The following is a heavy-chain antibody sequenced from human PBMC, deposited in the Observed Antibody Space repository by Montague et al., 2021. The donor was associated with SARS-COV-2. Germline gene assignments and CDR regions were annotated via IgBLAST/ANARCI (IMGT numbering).Heavy chain of an antibody. V-gene: IGHV4-34*01. CDR3: SRGARQGYGFRLGSFDS. CDR2: INHSGST. Sequence: SETLSLTCAVYGGSFSGYYWNWIRQPPGKGLEWIGEINHSGSTNYNSSLKSRVTMSVDTSKNQFSLKLRSVTAADTAVYYCSRGARQGYGFRLGSFDSWGQGTLVTVSS. D-gene: IGHD3-10*01. CDR1: GGSFSGYY. J-gene: IGHJ4*02.